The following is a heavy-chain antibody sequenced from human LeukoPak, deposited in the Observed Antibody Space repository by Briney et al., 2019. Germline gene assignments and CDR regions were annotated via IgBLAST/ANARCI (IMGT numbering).Heavy chain of an antibody. V-gene: IGHV1-2*02. D-gene: IGHD6-19*01. Sequence: ASVKVSCKASGYTFTGYYMHWVRQAPGQGLEWMGWINPNSGGTNYAQKFQGSVTMTRDTSISTAYMELSRLRSDDTAVYYCARDGDWYSSGWYYFDYWGQGTLVTVSS. CDR1: GYTFTGYY. J-gene: IGHJ4*02. CDR3: ARDGDWYSSGWYYFDY. CDR2: INPNSGGT.